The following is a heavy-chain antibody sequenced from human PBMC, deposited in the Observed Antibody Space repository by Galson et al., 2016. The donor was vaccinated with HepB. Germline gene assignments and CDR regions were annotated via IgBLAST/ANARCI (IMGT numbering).Heavy chain of an antibody. V-gene: IGHV3-7*03. J-gene: IGHJ4*02. CDR3: ATPDEGSGRIFDY. CDR2: IKHDGSEK. CDR1: GFTFTTYW. Sequence: SLRLSCAASGFTFTTYWMTWVCQAPGKGLEWVANIKHDGSEKYYVDSVKGRFTISRDNAKNSLYLQMNSLRAEDTAVYYCATPDEGSGRIFDYWGQGTLVTVSS. D-gene: IGHD2-15*01.